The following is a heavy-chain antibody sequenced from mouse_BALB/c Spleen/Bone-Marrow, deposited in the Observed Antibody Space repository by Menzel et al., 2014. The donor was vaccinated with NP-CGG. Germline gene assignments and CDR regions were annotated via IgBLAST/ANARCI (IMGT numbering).Heavy chain of an antibody. J-gene: IGHJ3*01. CDR2: IDPANGNT. D-gene: IGHD2-1*01. CDR3: ARNGNYSAWFAY. CDR1: GFNIKDTY. Sequence: EVQLVESGAELVKPGASVKLSCTASGFNIKDTYMHWVKQRPEQGLEWIGRIDPANGNTKYDPKFQGKATITADTSSNTAYLQLSSLTSEDTAVYYCARNGNYSAWFAYWGQGTLVTVSA. V-gene: IGHV14-3*02.